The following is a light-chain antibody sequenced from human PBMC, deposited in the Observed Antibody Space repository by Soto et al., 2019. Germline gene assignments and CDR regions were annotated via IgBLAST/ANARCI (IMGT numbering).Light chain of an antibody. CDR3: QSYDSSLSVHVV. CDR1: SSNIGAGYD. V-gene: IGLV1-40*01. J-gene: IGLJ2*01. CDR2: CNS. Sequence: QSVLTQPPSVSGAPGQRVTISCTGSSSNIGAGYDVHWYQQLPGTAPKLLIYCNSNRPSGVPDRFSGSKSGTSASLAITGLQAEDEADYYCQSYDSSLSVHVVFGGGTQLTVL.